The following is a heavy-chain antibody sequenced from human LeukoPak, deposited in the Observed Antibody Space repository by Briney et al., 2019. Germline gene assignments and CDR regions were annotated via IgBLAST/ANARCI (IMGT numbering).Heavy chain of an antibody. CDR2: IYHSGST. CDR3: ASPSIAAAGNDYFDY. Sequence: SETLSLTCAVSGGSISSSNWWSWVRQPPGKGLEWIGEIYHSGSTYYNPSLKSRVTISVDTSKNQFSLKLSSVTAADTAVYYCASPSIAAAGNDYFDYWGQGTLVTVSS. D-gene: IGHD6-13*01. J-gene: IGHJ4*02. V-gene: IGHV4-4*02. CDR1: GGSISSSNW.